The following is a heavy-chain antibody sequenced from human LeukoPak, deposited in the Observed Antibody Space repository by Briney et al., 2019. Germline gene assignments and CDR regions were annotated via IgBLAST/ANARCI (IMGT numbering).Heavy chain of an antibody. Sequence: GGSLRLSCAASGFTFSSYEMNWVRQAPGKGLEWVSYISSSGSTIYYADSVKGRFTISRDKAKNSLYLQMNSLRAEDTAVYYCARDGTYYYDSSGYGGDYWGQGTLVTVSS. V-gene: IGHV3-48*03. CDR1: GFTFSSYE. D-gene: IGHD3-22*01. J-gene: IGHJ4*02. CDR3: ARDGTYYYDSSGYGGDY. CDR2: ISSSGSTI.